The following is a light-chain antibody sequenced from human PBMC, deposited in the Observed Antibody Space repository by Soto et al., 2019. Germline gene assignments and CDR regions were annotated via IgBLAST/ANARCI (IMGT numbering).Light chain of an antibody. CDR2: GAS. V-gene: IGKV3-20*01. CDR3: QQYGTSGT. J-gene: IGKJ1*01. Sequence: EIVLTQSPGTLSLSPGERATLSCRASQSVSNNYLAWYKQKPGQAPRLLIYGASNRATGIPDSLSGSASGTDFPLTISRMEPEDSAVYYCQQYGTSGTFGQGTQVDIK. CDR1: QSVSNNY.